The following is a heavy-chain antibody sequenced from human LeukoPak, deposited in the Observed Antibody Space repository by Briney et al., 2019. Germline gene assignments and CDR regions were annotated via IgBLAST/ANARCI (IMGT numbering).Heavy chain of an antibody. CDR1: GFTFSSYS. J-gene: IGHJ4*02. CDR2: IGISSGNT. CDR3: ARDHNYAFDN. V-gene: IGHV3-48*04. D-gene: IGHD1-1*01. Sequence: GGSLRLSCAASGFTFSSYSMNWVRQAPGKGLGWISYIGISSGNTKYADSVKGRFTISGDSAKNSLYLQMNSLRVEDTAVYYCARDHNYAFDNWGQGTLVTVSS.